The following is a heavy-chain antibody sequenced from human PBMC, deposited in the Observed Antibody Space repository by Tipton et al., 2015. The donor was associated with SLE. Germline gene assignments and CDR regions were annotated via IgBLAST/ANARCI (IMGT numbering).Heavy chain of an antibody. J-gene: IGHJ5*02. CDR3: ASLTLNEGYSGYDSGLGFDP. V-gene: IGHV4-39*07. CDR1: GGSISSSSYY. CDR2: IYYSGST. D-gene: IGHD5-12*01. Sequence: TLSLTCTVSGGSISSSSYYWGWIRQPPGKGLEWIGSIYYSGSTYYNPSLKSRVTISVDTSKNQFSLKLSSVTAADTAVYYCASLTLNEGYSGYDSGLGFDPWGQGTLVIVSS.